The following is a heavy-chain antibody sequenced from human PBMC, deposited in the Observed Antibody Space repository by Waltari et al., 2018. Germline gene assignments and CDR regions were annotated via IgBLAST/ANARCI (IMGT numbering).Heavy chain of an antibody. Sequence: QVQLVQSGAEVKKPGSSVKVSCKASGGTFSSYAISWVRQAPGQGLEWMGRIIPFFGTANYAQKFQGRVTITADKSTSTAYMELSSLRSEDTAVYYCARAVLPPPSDAFDIWGQGTMVTVSS. V-gene: IGHV1-69*08. CDR1: GGTFSSYA. CDR2: IIPFFGTA. CDR3: ARAVLPPPSDAFDI. J-gene: IGHJ3*02. D-gene: IGHD3-10*01.